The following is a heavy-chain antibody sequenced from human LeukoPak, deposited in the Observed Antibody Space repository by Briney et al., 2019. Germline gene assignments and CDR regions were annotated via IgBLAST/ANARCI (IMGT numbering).Heavy chain of an antibody. Sequence: SETLSLTCTVSGGSIASGGNFCTWIRQHPGEGLEWIGYISHSGSTYYNSSLESRVLISIDTSNNQFSLKLSSVTAADTAVYYCARYYCGGSNCPGVDSWGQGALVTVSS. CDR3: ARYYCGGSNCPGVDS. CDR2: ISHSGST. D-gene: IGHD2-21*01. J-gene: IGHJ4*02. V-gene: IGHV4-31*02. CDR1: GGSIASGGNF.